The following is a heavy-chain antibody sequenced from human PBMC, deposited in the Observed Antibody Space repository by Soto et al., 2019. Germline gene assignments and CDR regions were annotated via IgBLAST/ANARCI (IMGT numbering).Heavy chain of an antibody. D-gene: IGHD6-19*01. CDR1: GFTFSSYA. CDR2: ISGSGGST. Sequence: EVQLLESGGGLVQPGGSLRLSCAASGFTFSSYAMSWVRQAPGKGLEWVSAISGSGGSTYYADSVKGRFTISRDNSKNTLYRQMNSLRADDTAVYYGAKAPVQWLVLFDYWCQGTLVTVSS. V-gene: IGHV3-23*01. CDR3: AKAPVQWLVLFDY. J-gene: IGHJ4*02.